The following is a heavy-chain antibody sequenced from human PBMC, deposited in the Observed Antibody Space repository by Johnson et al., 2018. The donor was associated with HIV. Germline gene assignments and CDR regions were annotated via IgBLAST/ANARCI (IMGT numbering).Heavy chain of an antibody. V-gene: IGHV3-20*04. CDR2: INWNGGST. CDR3: ARETTGLEYSSSCDVFDI. Sequence: VQLVESGGGLVQPGRSLRLSCAASGFTFDDYAMHWVRQAPGKGLEWVSGINWNGGSTGYADSVKGRFTVSSANARNFLYLQMNSLRVEDTALYYCARETTGLEYSSSCDVFDIWGQGTMVTVSS. D-gene: IGHD6-6*01. J-gene: IGHJ3*02. CDR1: GFTFDDYA.